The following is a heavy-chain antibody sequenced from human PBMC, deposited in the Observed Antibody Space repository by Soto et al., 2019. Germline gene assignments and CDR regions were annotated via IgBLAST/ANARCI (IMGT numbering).Heavy chain of an antibody. CDR2: TYYRSKWYD. CDR1: GDSVSSNSAT. D-gene: IGHD3-3*01. Sequence: PSQTLSLTCAISGDSVSSNSATWNWIRQSPSRGLEWLGRTYYRSKWYDEYAVSMKGRITINPDTSMNQFSLQLNSVTPEDTAVYYCARGRDGVEQPWFDPWGQGTLVTVSS. J-gene: IGHJ5*02. CDR3: ARGRDGVEQPWFDP. V-gene: IGHV6-1*01.